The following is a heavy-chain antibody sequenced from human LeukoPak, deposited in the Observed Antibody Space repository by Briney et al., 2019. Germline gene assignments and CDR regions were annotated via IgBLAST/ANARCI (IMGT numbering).Heavy chain of an antibody. Sequence: GGSLRLSCAASGFTFDDYAMHWVRQAPGKGLEWVSGISWNSGSIGYADSVKGRFTISRDNAKNSLYLQMNGLRAEDTALYYCAKANGMGWLQSPPFDYWGQGTLVTVSS. CDR1: GFTFDDYA. CDR2: ISWNSGSI. D-gene: IGHD5-24*01. J-gene: IGHJ4*02. V-gene: IGHV3-9*01. CDR3: AKANGMGWLQSPPFDY.